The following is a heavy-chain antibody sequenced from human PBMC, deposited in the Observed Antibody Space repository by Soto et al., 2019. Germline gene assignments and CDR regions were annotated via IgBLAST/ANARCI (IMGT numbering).Heavy chain of an antibody. Sequence: GALSLSCAASGFTFSSYWMSWVRQAPGKGLEWVANIKQDGSEKYYVDSVKGRFTISRDNAKNSLYLQMNSLRAEDTAVYYCARDVGITGTPYFDYWGQGTLVTVSS. D-gene: IGHD1-20*01. CDR3: ARDVGITGTPYFDY. J-gene: IGHJ4*02. CDR2: IKQDGSEK. CDR1: GFTFSSYW. V-gene: IGHV3-7*01.